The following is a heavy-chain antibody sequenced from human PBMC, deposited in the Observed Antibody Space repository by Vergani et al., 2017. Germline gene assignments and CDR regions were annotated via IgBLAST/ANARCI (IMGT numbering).Heavy chain of an antibody. V-gene: IGHV4-59*01. D-gene: IGHD3-22*01. CDR3: ARLYDSSGP. Sequence: QVQLQESGPGLVKPSETLSLTCTVSGGPISSYYWSWIRQPPGKGLEWIGYIYYSGSTNYNPSLKSRVTISVDTSKNQFSLKLSSVTAADTAVYYCARLYDSSGPWGQGTLVTVSS. CDR1: GGPISSYY. CDR2: IYYSGST. J-gene: IGHJ5*02.